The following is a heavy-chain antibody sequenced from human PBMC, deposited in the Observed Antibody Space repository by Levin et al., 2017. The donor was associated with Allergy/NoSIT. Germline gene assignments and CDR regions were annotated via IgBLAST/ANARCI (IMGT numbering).Heavy chain of an antibody. Sequence: SVKVSCKASGGTFSSYPISWVRQAPGQGLTWMGMIIPILGVANYAQKFQGRITITADTSTSTAYMELSSLRSEDTAVYDCAGDHGRRYCSGGSCYNWFDPWGQGTLVTVSS. D-gene: IGHD2-15*01. CDR2: IIPILGVA. J-gene: IGHJ5*02. V-gene: IGHV1-69*04. CDR1: GGTFSSYP. CDR3: AGDHGRRYCSGGSCYNWFDP.